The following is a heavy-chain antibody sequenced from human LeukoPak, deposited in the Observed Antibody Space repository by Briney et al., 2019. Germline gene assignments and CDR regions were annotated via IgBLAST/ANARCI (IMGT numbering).Heavy chain of an antibody. CDR2: ISSSGTTI. D-gene: IGHD3-9*01. Sequence: GGSLRLSCAASGFTFRTSGMNWVRQAPGKGLEWVSYISSSGTTISYAQSVKGRFTITRDNAQNSLTLHMNTLRADDTAVYYCTGFPDYDILTGLFDYWGQGTLVTVSS. V-gene: IGHV3-48*01. CDR1: GFTFRTSG. CDR3: TGFPDYDILTGLFDY. J-gene: IGHJ4*02.